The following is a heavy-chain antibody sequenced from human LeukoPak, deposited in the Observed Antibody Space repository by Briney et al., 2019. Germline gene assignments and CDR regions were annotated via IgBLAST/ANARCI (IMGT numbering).Heavy chain of an antibody. CDR3: ARQIHTSDWTKFDY. Sequence: PSQTLSLTCNVSGGSISSGNYYWSWIRQPAGKGLEWIGRIYSSGRTNYNPSLKSRVTISVDTSKNQFSLNLSSVTATDTAVYYCARQIHTSDWTKFDYSGQRTLVTVSS. D-gene: IGHD6-19*01. V-gene: IGHV4-61*02. CDR2: IYSSGRT. CDR1: GGSISSGNYY. J-gene: IGHJ4*02.